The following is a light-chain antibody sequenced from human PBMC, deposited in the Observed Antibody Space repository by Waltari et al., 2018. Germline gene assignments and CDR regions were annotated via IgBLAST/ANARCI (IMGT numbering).Light chain of an antibody. J-gene: IGLJ3*02. CDR2: DDN. V-gene: IGLV1-51*01. CDR1: SSNIGNNS. CDR3: GTWDTSLSAGV. Sequence: QSVLTQPPSVSAAPGQKVTISCSGGSSNIGNNSVSWYQQLPGTAPKLHIYDDNKRPAGIPDRFSGSKSGTSATLGITGLQTGDEADYYCGTWDTSLSAGVFGGGTKLTVL.